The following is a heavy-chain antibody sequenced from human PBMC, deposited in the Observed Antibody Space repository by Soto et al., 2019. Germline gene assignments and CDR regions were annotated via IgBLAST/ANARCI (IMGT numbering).Heavy chain of an antibody. J-gene: IGHJ4*02. V-gene: IGHV3-23*01. CDR1: GFTFSSSA. Sequence: PGGSLRLSCAASGFTFSSSAMSWVRQAPGKGLEWVATFRESGETTHYADSVKGRFTISRDASKNMLNLQMSSLRAEDTAVYYCAREHSSGWYYHFDYWGQGTLVTVSS. CDR3: AREHSSGWYYHFDY. D-gene: IGHD6-19*01. CDR2: FRESGETT.